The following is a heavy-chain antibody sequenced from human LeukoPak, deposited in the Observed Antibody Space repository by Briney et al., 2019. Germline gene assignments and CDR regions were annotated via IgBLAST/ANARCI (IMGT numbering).Heavy chain of an antibody. CDR1: GFTFSGSA. Sequence: GGSLRLSCAASGFTFSGSAMHWVRQASGKGLEWVGRIRSKANSYATAYAASVKGRFTISRDDSKNTAYLQMNSLRTEDTAVYYCMKDSTLITLLPKDAFDVWGQGTTVTVSP. CDR2: IRSKANSYAT. J-gene: IGHJ3*01. V-gene: IGHV3-73*01. CDR3: MKDSTLITLLPKDAFDV. D-gene: IGHD5/OR15-5a*01.